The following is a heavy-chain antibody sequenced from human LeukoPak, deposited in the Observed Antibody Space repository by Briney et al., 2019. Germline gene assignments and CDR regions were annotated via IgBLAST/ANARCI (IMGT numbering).Heavy chain of an antibody. Sequence: ASVKVSCKTSGYTFTHYVISWVRQAPGQGLEWMGWMNPNSGNTGYAQKFQGRVIMTRNTSISTAYMELSSLISEDTAVYYCARGQRYFDWLFYWGQGTLVTVSS. D-gene: IGHD3-9*01. CDR1: GYTFTHYV. CDR2: MNPNSGNT. V-gene: IGHV1-8*02. CDR3: ARGQRYFDWLFY. J-gene: IGHJ4*02.